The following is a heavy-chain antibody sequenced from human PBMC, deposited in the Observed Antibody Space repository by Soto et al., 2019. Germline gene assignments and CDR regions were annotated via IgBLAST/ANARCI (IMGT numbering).Heavy chain of an antibody. CDR1: GFTFTSSA. D-gene: IGHD2-21*02. J-gene: IGHJ3*02. V-gene: IGHV1-58*01. CDR2: IVVGSGNT. Sequence: SVKVSCKASGFTFTSSAVQWVRQARGQRLEWIGWIVVGSGNTNYAQKFQERVTITRDMSTSTAYMELSSLRSEDTAVYYCAADHPGDRDAFDIWGQGTMVTVSS. CDR3: AADHPGDRDAFDI.